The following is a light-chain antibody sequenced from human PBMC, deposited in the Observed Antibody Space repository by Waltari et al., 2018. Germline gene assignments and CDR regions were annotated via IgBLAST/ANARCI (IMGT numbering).Light chain of an antibody. J-gene: IGKJ2*01. CDR3: QQYSSFST. Sequence: DIQMTQLPSTLSASVGDRVTISCRASQSVVTWLAWYQQKPGKAPKLLIYMASSLESGVPSRFSGSGSGTEFTLTISSLQPDDFATYSCQQYSSFSTFGQGTKV. CDR1: QSVVTW. CDR2: MAS. V-gene: IGKV1-5*03.